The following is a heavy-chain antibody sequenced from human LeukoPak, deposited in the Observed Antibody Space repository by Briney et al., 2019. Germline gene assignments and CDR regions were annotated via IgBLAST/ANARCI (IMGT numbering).Heavy chain of an antibody. J-gene: IGHJ4*02. CDR3: ARIQSSSSPFDY. CDR2: IYYSGTT. V-gene: IGHV4-59*01. Sequence: PSETLSLTCTVSGGSISSYYWSWIRQPPGKGLEWIGYIYYSGTTTYNPSLESRVTMSFDTSKIQFSLRLSSVTAADTAVYYCARIQSSSSPFDYWGQGTLVTVSS. CDR1: GGSISSYY. D-gene: IGHD2-2*01.